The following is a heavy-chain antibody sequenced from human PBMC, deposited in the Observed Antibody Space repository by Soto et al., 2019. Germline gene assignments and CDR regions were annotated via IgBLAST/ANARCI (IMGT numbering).Heavy chain of an antibody. Sequence: ASVKVSCKASGYRFTGHYIHWVRQAPGQGPEWMGEIGPKNGDTKYAQKFQGRVTMTRDTSITTVYMELSNLSPDDTTVYYCGRGRSGELVVFYWGQGTLVTVSS. CDR3: GRGRSGELVVFY. CDR2: IGPKNGDT. D-gene: IGHD1-7*01. J-gene: IGHJ4*02. V-gene: IGHV1-2*02. CDR1: GYRFTGHY.